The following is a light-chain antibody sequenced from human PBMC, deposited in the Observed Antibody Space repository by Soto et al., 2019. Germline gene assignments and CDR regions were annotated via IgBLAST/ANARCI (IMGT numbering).Light chain of an antibody. CDR1: QSVSSY. CDR3: QQRSNWPFT. V-gene: IGKV3-11*01. J-gene: IGKJ5*01. CDR2: DES. Sequence: ETVMTQSPGTLSVSLGERATLSCRASQSVSSYLAWYQQKTGQAPRLLIYDESNRATGIPARFSGSGSGTDLTLTISSLEPEDFAVYYCQQRSNWPFTCGQGTRLEIK.